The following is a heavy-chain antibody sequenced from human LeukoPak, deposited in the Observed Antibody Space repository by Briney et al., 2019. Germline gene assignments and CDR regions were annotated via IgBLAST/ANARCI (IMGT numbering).Heavy chain of an antibody. J-gene: IGHJ6*03. V-gene: IGHV3-15*01. D-gene: IGHD2-2*01. CDR3: TTDFDIVVVPAAKPYLVGSQLYYYYYMDV. CDR1: GFTFSNAW. CDR2: IKSKTDGGTT. Sequence: PGGSLRLSCAASGFTFSNAWMSWVRQAPGEGLEWVGRIKSKTDGGTTDYAAPVKGRFTISRDDSKNTLYLQMNSLKTEDTAVYYCTTDFDIVVVPAAKPYLVGSQLYYYYYMDVWGKGTTVTVSS.